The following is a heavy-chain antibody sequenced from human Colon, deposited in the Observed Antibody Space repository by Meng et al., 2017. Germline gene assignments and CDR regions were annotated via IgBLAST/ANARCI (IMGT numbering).Heavy chain of an antibody. V-gene: IGHV3-74*01. CDR3: ARGPNGQYSSDY. CDR2: ISRDRSSA. D-gene: IGHD3-22*01. CDR1: GFTFSDSR. J-gene: IGHJ4*02. Sequence: GESLKISCATSGFTFSDSRMHWVRHAPGKGLVWVSRISRDRSSANYADSVKGRFTISRDNAKNTVFLQMNSLRGEATAVYYCARGPNGQYSSDYWGQGTMVTVSS.